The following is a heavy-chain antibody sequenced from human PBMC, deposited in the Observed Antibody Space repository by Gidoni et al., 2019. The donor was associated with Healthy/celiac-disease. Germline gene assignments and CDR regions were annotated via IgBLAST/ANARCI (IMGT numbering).Heavy chain of an antibody. CDR2: INSDVSST. V-gene: IGHV3-74*01. CDR1: GFTFRSYW. CDR3: ARDQGRVERYFDL. J-gene: IGHJ2*01. D-gene: IGHD2-15*01. Sequence: EVQLVESGGGLVQPGGSLRLSCAASGFTFRSYWMHWVRQAPGKGLVWVSRINSDVSSTSYADSVKGRFTISRDNAKNTLYLQMNSLRAEDTAVYYCARDQGRVERYFDLWGRGTLVTVSS.